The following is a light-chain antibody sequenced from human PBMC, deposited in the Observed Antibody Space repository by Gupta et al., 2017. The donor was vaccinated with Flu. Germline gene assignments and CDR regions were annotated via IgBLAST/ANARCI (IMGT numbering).Light chain of an antibody. J-gene: IGKJ1*01. V-gene: IGKV2-30*01. Sequence: VTIGEPAYSCSSTSQRRGYSDGRNVLDWFQQRPGHAPRRLIYVGSHRDCGVPDRFSGSGCGTDFTLKISRGEAEDVGIYCCKQSEHWPWTFGQGTKVEIK. CDR2: VGS. CDR3: KQSEHWPWT. CDR1: QRRGYSDGRNV.